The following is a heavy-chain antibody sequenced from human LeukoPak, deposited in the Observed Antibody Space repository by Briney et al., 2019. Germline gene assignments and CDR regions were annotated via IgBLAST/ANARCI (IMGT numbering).Heavy chain of an antibody. CDR2: IYSGGST. Sequence: GGSLRLSCAASGFTFSSYAMSWVRQAPGKGLEWVSVIYSGGSTYYADSVKGRFTISRDNSKNTLYLQMNSLRAEDTAVYYCARGDFWSGYYRYYGMDVWGQGTTVTVSS. J-gene: IGHJ6*02. V-gene: IGHV3-53*01. CDR1: GFTFSSYA. D-gene: IGHD3-3*01. CDR3: ARGDFWSGYYRYYGMDV.